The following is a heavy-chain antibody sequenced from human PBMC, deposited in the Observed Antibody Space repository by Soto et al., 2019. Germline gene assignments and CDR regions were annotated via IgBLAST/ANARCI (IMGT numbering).Heavy chain of an antibody. J-gene: IGHJ4*02. CDR2: ISYDGSNK. CDR1: GFTFSSYA. CDR3: ARDFTHDYVWGSYRY. V-gene: IGHV3-30-3*01. D-gene: IGHD3-16*02. Sequence: QVQLVESGGGVVQPGRSLRLSCAASGFTFSSYAMHWVRHAPGKGLEWVAVISYDGSNKYYADSVKGRFTISRDNSKNTLYLQMNSLRAADTAVYYGARDFTHDYVWGSYRYLGQGTLVTVSS.